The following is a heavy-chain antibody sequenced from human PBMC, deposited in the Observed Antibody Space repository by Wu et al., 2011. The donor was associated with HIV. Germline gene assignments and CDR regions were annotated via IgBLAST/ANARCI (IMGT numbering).Heavy chain of an antibody. CDR1: GYTFTSYG. CDR3: AKFHCTSSSCYYSGDY. CDR2: INPNSGGT. D-gene: IGHD2-2*01. V-gene: IGHV1-2*02. J-gene: IGHJ4*02. Sequence: QVQLVQSGAEVKKPGASVKVSCKASGYTFTSYGISWVRQAPGQGLEWMGWINPNSGGTNYAQKFQGRVTMTRDTSISTAYMELSRLRSDDTAVYYCAKFHCTSSSCYYSGDYWGQGTLVTVSS.